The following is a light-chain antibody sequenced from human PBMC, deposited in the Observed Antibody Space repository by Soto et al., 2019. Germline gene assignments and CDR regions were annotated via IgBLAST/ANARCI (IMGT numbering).Light chain of an antibody. J-gene: IGKJ3*01. CDR3: QQLKSSPFT. CDR1: QGISSY. CDR2: AAS. Sequence: IQLTQSPSSLSASVGDRVTIACRASQGISSYLAWYQQKPGKAPQLLIYAASTLQSGVPSTFSGSGSGTDFTLTISSLQPEDFVTYYCQQLKSSPFTFGPGTKVDIK. V-gene: IGKV1-9*01.